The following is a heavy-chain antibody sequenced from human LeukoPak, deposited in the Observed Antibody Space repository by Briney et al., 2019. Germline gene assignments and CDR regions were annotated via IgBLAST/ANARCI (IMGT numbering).Heavy chain of an antibody. D-gene: IGHD1-1*01. J-gene: IGHJ6*03. CDR3: ATTKPGHYYYYYMDV. V-gene: IGHV3-66*02. CDR2: IYSGGST. CDR1: GFTVSSNY. Sequence: GGSLRLSCAASGFTVSSNYMSRVRQAPGKGLEWVSVIYSGGSTYYADSVKGRFTISRDNSKNTLYLQMNSLRAEDTAVYYCATTKPGHYYYYYMDVWGKGTTVTVSS.